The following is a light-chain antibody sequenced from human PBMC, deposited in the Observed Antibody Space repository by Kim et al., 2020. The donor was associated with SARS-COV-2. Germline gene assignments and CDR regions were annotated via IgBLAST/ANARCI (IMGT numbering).Light chain of an antibody. CDR3: CSYAGSDMYV. CDR1: SSDVGRYNY. CDR2: DVT. Sequence: QSALTQPRSVSGSPRQSVTISCTGTSSDVGRYNYVSWYQQHPGKAPKLMIYDVTTRPSGVPDRFSASKSGNTASLTISGLQAEDEADYYCCSYAGSDMYVFGTGTTVTVL. V-gene: IGLV2-11*01. J-gene: IGLJ1*01.